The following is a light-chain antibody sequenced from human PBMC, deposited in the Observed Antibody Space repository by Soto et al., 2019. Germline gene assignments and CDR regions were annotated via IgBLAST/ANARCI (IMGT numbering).Light chain of an antibody. CDR2: DAS. J-gene: IGKJ5*01. V-gene: IGKV3-11*01. CDR1: QSVSSY. Sequence: DMALTQYPDSLSVSPGERATLSYRASQSVSSYLAWYQQKPGQAPRLLIYDASNRATGIPARFSGSGSGTDFTLTISSLEPEDFAVYYCQQRSNWPPLITFGQGTRLAI. CDR3: QQRSNWPPLIT.